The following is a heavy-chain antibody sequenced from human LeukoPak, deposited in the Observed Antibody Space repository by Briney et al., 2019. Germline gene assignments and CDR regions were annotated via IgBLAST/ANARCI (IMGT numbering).Heavy chain of an antibody. CDR2: ISSSGSTI. Sequence: GGCLRLSCAASGFTFSDYYMSWIRQAPGKGLEWVSYISSSGSTIYYADSVKSRFTISRDNAKNSLYLQMNGLRAEDTAVYYSAKDNHQLLLDYRGQGTLVTVSS. CDR3: AKDNHQLLLDY. D-gene: IGHD2-2*01. J-gene: IGHJ4*02. V-gene: IGHV3-11*04. CDR1: GFTFSDYY.